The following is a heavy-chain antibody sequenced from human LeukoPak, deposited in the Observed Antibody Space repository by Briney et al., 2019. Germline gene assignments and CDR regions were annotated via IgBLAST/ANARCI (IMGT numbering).Heavy chain of an antibody. D-gene: IGHD2-21*02. CDR1: GFTFSSYG. Sequence: GGSLRLSCAASGFTFSSYGMHWVRQAPGKGLEWVAVISYDGSNKYYADSVKGRFTISRDNSKNTLYLQMNSLRAEDTAVYYCAKDFQGYCGGDCYYFDYWGQGTLVTVSS. J-gene: IGHJ4*02. V-gene: IGHV3-30*18. CDR2: ISYDGSNK. CDR3: AKDFQGYCGGDCYYFDY.